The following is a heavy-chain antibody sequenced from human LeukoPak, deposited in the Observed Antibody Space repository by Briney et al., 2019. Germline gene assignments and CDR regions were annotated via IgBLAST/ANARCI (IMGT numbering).Heavy chain of an antibody. D-gene: IGHD3-10*01. V-gene: IGHV1-18*04. CDR1: GYTFTSYG. Sequence: ASVKVSCKASGYTFTSYGISWVRQAPAQGLEWMGWISAYNGNTNYAQKLQGRVTMTTDTSTSTAYMELRSLRSDDTAVYYCARLYGSGSYLNGDYYYYGMDVWGKGTTVTVSS. CDR2: ISAYNGNT. CDR3: ARLYGSGSYLNGDYYYYGMDV. J-gene: IGHJ6*04.